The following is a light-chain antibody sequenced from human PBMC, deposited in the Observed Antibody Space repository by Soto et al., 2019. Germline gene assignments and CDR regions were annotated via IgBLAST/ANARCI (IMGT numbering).Light chain of an antibody. CDR2: DAS. Sequence: DIQMTQSPSSLAASVGDRVTITCQASQDITNYLNWYQQKPGKAPKLLIYDASNVETGVPSRFSGSGSGTDFTFSISSLQPEDFATYYCQQYGNLPLTFGGGTKVDNK. J-gene: IGKJ4*01. V-gene: IGKV1-33*01. CDR3: QQYGNLPLT. CDR1: QDITNY.